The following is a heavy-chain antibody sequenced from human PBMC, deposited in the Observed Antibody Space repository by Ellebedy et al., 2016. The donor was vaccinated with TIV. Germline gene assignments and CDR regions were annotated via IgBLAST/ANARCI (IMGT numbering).Heavy chain of an antibody. D-gene: IGHD1-1*01. CDR1: GYSFVNYY. J-gene: IGHJ4*02. V-gene: IGHV1-46*01. CDR2: IDPSDGST. Sequence: AASVKVSCKASGYSFVNYYIQWVRQAPGHGLEWVGIIDPSDGSTSYTQRFQGRITLTRDTSTTNVYMSLSSLRFDDTAMYYCALASFDYWGQGTQVTVSS. CDR3: ALASFDY.